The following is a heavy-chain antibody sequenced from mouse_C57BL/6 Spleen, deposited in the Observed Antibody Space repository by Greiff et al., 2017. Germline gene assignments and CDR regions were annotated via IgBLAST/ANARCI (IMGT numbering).Heavy chain of an antibody. D-gene: IGHD2-13*01. Sequence: VQLKESGPGLVKPSQSLSLTCSVTGYSITSGYYWNWIRQFPGNKLEWMGYISYDGSNNYNPSLKNRISITRDTSKNQFFLKLNSVTTEDTATYYCARDNDYRRTCAYWAQGTLVTVSA. V-gene: IGHV3-6*01. CDR2: ISYDGSN. CDR3: ARDNDYRRTCAY. CDR1: GYSITSGYY. J-gene: IGHJ3*01.